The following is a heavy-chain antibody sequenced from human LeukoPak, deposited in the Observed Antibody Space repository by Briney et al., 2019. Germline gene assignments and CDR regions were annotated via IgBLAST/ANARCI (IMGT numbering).Heavy chain of an antibody. CDR2: IGGSDDRT. CDR3: AKDLFRWAFDY. V-gene: IGHV3-23*01. CDR1: GFTFSEYY. J-gene: IGHJ4*02. D-gene: IGHD4-23*01. Sequence: GGSLRLSCAGSGFTFSEYYMSWIRQAPGKGLEWVSAIGGSDDRTDYADSVKGRFTISRDISKNTLYLQMNSLRAEDTAVYFCAKDLFRWAFDYWGQGTLVTVSS.